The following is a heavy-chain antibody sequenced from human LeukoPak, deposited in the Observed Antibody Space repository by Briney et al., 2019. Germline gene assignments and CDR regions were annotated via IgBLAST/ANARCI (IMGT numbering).Heavy chain of an antibody. V-gene: IGHV1-2*02. CDR2: INPNSGGT. Sequence: ASVKVSCKASGYTFTGYYMHWVRQAPGQGLEWMGWINPNSGGTNYAQKFQGRVTMTRDTSISTAYMELSRLRSDDTAVYYCATRITYDSSGYYDYWGQGTLVTVSS. J-gene: IGHJ4*02. CDR3: ATRITYDSSGYYDY. CDR1: GYTFTGYY. D-gene: IGHD3-22*01.